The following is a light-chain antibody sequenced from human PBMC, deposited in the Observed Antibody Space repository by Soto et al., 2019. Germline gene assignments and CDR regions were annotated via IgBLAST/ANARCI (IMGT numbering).Light chain of an antibody. CDR2: GAS. J-gene: IGKJ3*01. CDR3: QQYGRSPH. Sequence: ELVLTQSPGTLSLTPVERATLSCRASQTVSANYLAWYQQKAGQAPRLLIYGASNRATGIPDRFSGSGSGTDFTLTISRLEPEDFAVYYCQQYGRSPHFGPGTKVDIK. CDR1: QTVSANY. V-gene: IGKV3-20*01.